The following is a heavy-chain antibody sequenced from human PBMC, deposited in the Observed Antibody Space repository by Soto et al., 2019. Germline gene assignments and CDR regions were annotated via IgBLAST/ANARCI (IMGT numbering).Heavy chain of an antibody. CDR2: IYPGDSDT. Sequence: GESLKISCKGSGYRFSTYWINWVRQMPGKGLEWMGVIYPGDSDTRYSPSFQGQVTISVDKSISTAYLQWNSLKASDTAIYYCARQGSMDVWGKGTTVTVSS. V-gene: IGHV5-51*01. CDR1: GYRFSTYW. J-gene: IGHJ6*04. CDR3: ARQGSMDV.